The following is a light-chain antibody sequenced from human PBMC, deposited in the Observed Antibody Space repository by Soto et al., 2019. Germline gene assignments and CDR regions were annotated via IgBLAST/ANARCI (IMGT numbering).Light chain of an antibody. V-gene: IGLV2-8*01. CDR1: SSDVGGYNY. CDR3: SSYAGSSNV. J-gene: IGLJ1*01. CDR2: EVN. Sequence: QSVLTQPPSASGSPGHSVAISCTGTSSDVGGYNYVSWYQHLPGKAPKLMIYEVNKRPSGVPDRFSGSKSGNTASLTVSGLQAEDEADYYCSSYAGSSNVFGTGTKVTVL.